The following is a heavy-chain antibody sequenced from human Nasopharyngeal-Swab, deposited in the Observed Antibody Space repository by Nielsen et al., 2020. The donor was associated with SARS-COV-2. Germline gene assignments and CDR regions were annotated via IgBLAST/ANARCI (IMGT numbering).Heavy chain of an antibody. D-gene: IGHD4-17*01. CDR3: ARAGGGYGDEIYYYYGMDV. J-gene: IGHJ6*02. CDR1: GYTFTSYD. CDR2: MNPNSGNT. V-gene: IGHV1-8*01. Sequence: ASVKVSCKASGYTFTSYDINWVRQATGQGLEWMEWMNPNSGNTGSAQKFQGRVTMTRNTSISTAYMELSSLRSEDTAVYYCARAGGGYGDEIYYYYGMDVWGQGTTVTVSS.